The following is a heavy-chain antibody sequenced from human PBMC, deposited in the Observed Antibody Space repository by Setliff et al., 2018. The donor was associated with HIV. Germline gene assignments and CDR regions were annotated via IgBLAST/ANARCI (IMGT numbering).Heavy chain of an antibody. CDR2: IIPIAKSP. V-gene: IGHV1-69*13. J-gene: IGHJ4*02. D-gene: IGHD3-10*01. Sequence: SVKVSCKASGGTFNTYGMNWVRQAPGQGPEWMGGIIPIAKSPDYAQKFQDRVTITADESTRTAYMELSNLRSDDTAVYYCARRGNYYASAFDYWGQGTLVTVSS. CDR1: GGTFNTYG. CDR3: ARRGNYYASAFDY.